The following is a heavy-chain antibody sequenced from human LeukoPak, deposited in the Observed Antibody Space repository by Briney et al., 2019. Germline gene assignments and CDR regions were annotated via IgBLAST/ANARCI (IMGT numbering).Heavy chain of an antibody. V-gene: IGHV4-39*07. Sequence: PSQTLSLTCTVSGGSISSNSFYWGWIRQPPGKGLEWIGSMFHSGFTYYNPCLKSRVTISVDMSQNQFSLKVRSVTAADTAVYYCANGATIYGVVIRVDSWGQGTLVTVSS. CDR3: ANGATIYGVVIRVDS. CDR2: MFHSGFT. J-gene: IGHJ4*02. CDR1: GGSISSNSFY. D-gene: IGHD3-3*01.